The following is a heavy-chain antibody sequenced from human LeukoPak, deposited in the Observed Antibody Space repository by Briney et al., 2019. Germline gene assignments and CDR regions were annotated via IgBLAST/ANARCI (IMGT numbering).Heavy chain of an antibody. Sequence: SETLSLTCTVSGGSISSSSYYWGWIRQPPGKGLEWIRSIYYSGSTYYNPSLKSRVTISVDTSKNQFSLKLSSVTAADTAVYYCARDPHGMDVWGQGTTVTASS. J-gene: IGHJ6*02. CDR3: ARDPHGMDV. CDR2: IYYSGST. CDR1: GGSISSSSYY. V-gene: IGHV4-39*02.